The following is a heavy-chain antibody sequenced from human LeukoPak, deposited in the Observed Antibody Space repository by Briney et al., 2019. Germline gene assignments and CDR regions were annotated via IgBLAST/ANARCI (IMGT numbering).Heavy chain of an antibody. CDR1: GYSISSGYY. CDR3: ARTGLAAVGGGADY. J-gene: IGHJ4*02. Sequence: TSETLSLTCAVSGYSISSGYYWGWIRQPPGKGMEWIGSIYHGRGIYYNPSLRSRVTISEDTPKNQSFLRLNSVTAADTAVYYCARTGLAAVGGGADYWGQGTLVTVSS. V-gene: IGHV4-38-2*01. D-gene: IGHD6-13*01. CDR2: IYHGRGI.